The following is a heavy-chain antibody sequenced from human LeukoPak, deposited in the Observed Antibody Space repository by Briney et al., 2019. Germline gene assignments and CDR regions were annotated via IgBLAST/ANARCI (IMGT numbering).Heavy chain of an antibody. J-gene: IGHJ3*02. CDR2: ISGSGGST. D-gene: IGHD3-10*01. V-gene: IGHV3-23*01. CDR1: GFTFSSYA. Sequence: GGSLRLSCAASGFTFSSYAMSWVRQAPGKGLEWVSAISGSGGSTYYADSVKGRFTISRDNSKNTLYLQMNSLRAEDAAVYYCAKGSGSGSYYILHDAFDIWGQGTMVTVSS. CDR3: AKGSGSGSYYILHDAFDI.